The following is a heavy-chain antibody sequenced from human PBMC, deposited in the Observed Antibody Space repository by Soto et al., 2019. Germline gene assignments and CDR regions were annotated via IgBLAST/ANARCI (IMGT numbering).Heavy chain of an antibody. CDR2: IKSKTDGGTT. CDR3: TTEQEDFDWSSDI. J-gene: IGHJ3*02. CDR1: GFTFSNAW. D-gene: IGHD3-9*01. V-gene: IGHV3-15*01. Sequence: GGSLRLSCAASGFTFSNAWMSWVRQAPGKGLEWVGRIKSKTDGGTTDYAAPVKGRFTISRDDSKNTLDLQTNSLKTEDTAVYYCTTEQEDFDWSSDIWGQGTMVTVSS.